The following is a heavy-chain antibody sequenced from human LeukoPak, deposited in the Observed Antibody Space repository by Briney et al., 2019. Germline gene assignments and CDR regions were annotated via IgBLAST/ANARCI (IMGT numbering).Heavy chain of an antibody. CDR1: GYSFTSYW. D-gene: IGHD3-22*01. J-gene: IGHJ4*02. V-gene: IGHV5-51*01. CDR3: ARRKAYYYDSSGYYYFDY. CDR2: IYPGDSDT. Sequence: GESLKISCKGSGYSFTSYWIGWVRQMPGKGLEWMGIIYPGDSDTRYSPSFQGQVTISADKSISTAYLQWSSLKASDSAMYYCARRKAYYYDSSGYYYFDYWGQGTLVTVSS.